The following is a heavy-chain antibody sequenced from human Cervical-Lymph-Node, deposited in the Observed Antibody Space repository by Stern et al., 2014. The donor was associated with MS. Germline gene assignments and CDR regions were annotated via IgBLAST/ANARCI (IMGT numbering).Heavy chain of an antibody. CDR3: ARQLSSEALDY. CDR2: FYPADSDT. CDR1: GYTFTTYW. J-gene: IGHJ4*02. V-gene: IGHV5-51*01. D-gene: IGHD6-19*01. Sequence: EVQLVESGAEVKKPGESLKISCKGSGYTFTTYWIGWVRQMPGKGLEWMGMFYPADSDTRYSPSFQGQVTFSADKSISTAYLQWSSLKASDTAMYYCARQLSSEALDYWGQGTLVTVSS.